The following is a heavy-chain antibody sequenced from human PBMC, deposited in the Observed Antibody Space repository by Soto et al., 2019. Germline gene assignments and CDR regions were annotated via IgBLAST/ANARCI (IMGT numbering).Heavy chain of an antibody. D-gene: IGHD3-3*01. J-gene: IGHJ4*02. CDR3: ARWSYLDY. V-gene: IGHV3-23*01. CDR1: GFSFGSYA. CDR2: ISGSDGKT. Sequence: GGSLRLSCAASGFSFGSYALSWVRQAPGKGLEWVSTISGSDGKTFYADSVKGRFSISRDTSQSTLYLQMNSLRADDTAVYYCARWSYLDYWGQGTRVTVSS.